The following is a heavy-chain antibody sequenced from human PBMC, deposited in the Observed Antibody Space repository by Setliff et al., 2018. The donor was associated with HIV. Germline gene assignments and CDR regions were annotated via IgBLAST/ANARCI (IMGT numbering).Heavy chain of an antibody. CDR1: HSSVSEYY. V-gene: IGHV4-59*02. CDR3: AREDPNTYRPFDY. Sequence: SETLSLTCNVSHSSVSEYYWSWIRQSPGKGLEWIGYVRQGGATKYNPAFRSRVTISLETSKNQVFLSLASVTAADTAVYFCAREDPNTYRPFDYWGQGSLVTVSS. CDR2: VRQGGAT. J-gene: IGHJ4*03.